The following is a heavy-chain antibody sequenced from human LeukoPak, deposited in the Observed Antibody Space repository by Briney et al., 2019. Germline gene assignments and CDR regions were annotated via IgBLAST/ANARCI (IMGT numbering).Heavy chain of an antibody. CDR3: ARSGVRYCSGGSCYSI. CDR1: GFTFSSYW. J-gene: IGHJ4*02. D-gene: IGHD2-15*01. CDR2: IKQDGSEK. V-gene: IGHV3-7*01. Sequence: PGGSLRLSCAASGFTFSSYWMSWVRQAPGKGLEWVASIKQDGSEKYYVDSVKGRFTISRDNAKNSLYLQMNSLRAEDTAVYYCARSGVRYCSGGSCYSIWGQGTLVTVSS.